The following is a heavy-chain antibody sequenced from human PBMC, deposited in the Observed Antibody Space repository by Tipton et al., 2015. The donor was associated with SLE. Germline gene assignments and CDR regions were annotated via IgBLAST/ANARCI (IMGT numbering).Heavy chain of an antibody. V-gene: IGHV4-34*01. CDR1: GGSFSGYY. CDR3: ARGLSGWWFDP. Sequence: TLSLTCAVYGGSFSGYYWSWIRQPPGKGLEWIGEINHSGSTNYNPSLKSRVTISVNTSKNQFSLKLSSVTAADTAVYYCARGLSGWWFDPWGQGTLVTVSS. J-gene: IGHJ5*02. CDR2: INHSGST. D-gene: IGHD1-14*01.